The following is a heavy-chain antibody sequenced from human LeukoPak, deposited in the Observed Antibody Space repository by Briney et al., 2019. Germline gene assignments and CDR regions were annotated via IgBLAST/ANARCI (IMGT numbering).Heavy chain of an antibody. J-gene: IGHJ4*02. V-gene: IGHV3-7*01. CDR3: ARDEGHCSSTSCYGSFGY. D-gene: IGHD2-2*01. Sequence: GSLRLSCAASGFPLSNYWMSWVRQAPGKGLEWVTNIKQDGSEKYYVDSVKGRFTISRDNAKNSLYLQMNSLRAEDTAVYYCARDEGHCSSTSCYGSFGYWGQGTLVTVSS. CDR1: GFPLSNYW. CDR2: IKQDGSEK.